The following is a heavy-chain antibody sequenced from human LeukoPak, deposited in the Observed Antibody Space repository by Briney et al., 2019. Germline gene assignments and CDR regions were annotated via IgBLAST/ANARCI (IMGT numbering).Heavy chain of an antibody. Sequence: PGGSLRLSCAASGFTFSSYAMSWVRQAPGKGLEWVSAISGSGGSTYYAGSVKGRFTISRDNSKNTLHLQMNSLRAEDTAVYYCAKDYCGTTSCHIDFWGQGTLVTVSS. CDR3: AKDYCGTTSCHIDF. D-gene: IGHD2-2*01. CDR1: GFTFSSYA. CDR2: ISGSGGST. J-gene: IGHJ4*02. V-gene: IGHV3-23*01.